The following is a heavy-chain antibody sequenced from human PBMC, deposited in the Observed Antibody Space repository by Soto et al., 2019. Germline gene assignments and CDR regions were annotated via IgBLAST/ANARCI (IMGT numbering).Heavy chain of an antibody. CDR2: INHSGST. V-gene: IGHV4-34*01. CDR1: GGSFSGYY. J-gene: IGHJ6*02. D-gene: IGHD3-3*01. Sequence: SETLSLTCAVYGGSFSGYYWSWIRQPPGKGLEWIGEINHSGSTNYNPSLKSRVTISVDTSKNQFSLKLSSVTAADTAVYYCARSSRITIFGVVIEPYYYYYGMDVWGQGTTVTVSS. CDR3: ARSSRITIFGVVIEPYYYYYGMDV.